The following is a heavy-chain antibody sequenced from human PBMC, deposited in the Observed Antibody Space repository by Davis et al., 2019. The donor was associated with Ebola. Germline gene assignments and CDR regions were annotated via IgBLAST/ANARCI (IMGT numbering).Heavy chain of an antibody. Sequence: GESLKISCATSGFTFSSYAMSWVRQAPGKGLEWVSTLSGTGGGSTYYADSVKGRFTISRDNSKNTLYLQMNSLRAEETAVYYCAKDDLYSYEYQYYFDYWGQGTLVTVSS. CDR3: AKDDLYSYEYQYYFDY. V-gene: IGHV3-23*01. D-gene: IGHD5-18*01. J-gene: IGHJ4*02. CDR1: GFTFSSYA. CDR2: LSGTGGGST.